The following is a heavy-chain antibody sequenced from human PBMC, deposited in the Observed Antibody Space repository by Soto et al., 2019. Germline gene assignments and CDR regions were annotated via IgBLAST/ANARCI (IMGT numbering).Heavy chain of an antibody. CDR3: AREDKGYSSSWYRLGENWFDP. CDR2: IIPIFGTA. D-gene: IGHD6-13*01. V-gene: IGHV1-69*01. J-gene: IGHJ5*02. CDR1: GGTFSSYA. Sequence: QVQLVQSGAEVKKPESSVKVSCKASGGTFSSYAISWVRQAPGQGLEWMGGIIPIFGTANYAQKFQGRVTITADESTSTAYMELSSLRSEDTAVYYCAREDKGYSSSWYRLGENWFDPWGQVTLVTVSS.